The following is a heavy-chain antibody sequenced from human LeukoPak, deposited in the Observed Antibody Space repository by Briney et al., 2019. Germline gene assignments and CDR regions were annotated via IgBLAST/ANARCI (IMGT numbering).Heavy chain of an antibody. Sequence: SETLSLTCTVSGGSISTYYWSWIRQPPGKGLEWIGYISISGSTNYNPSLKGRVTISVDTSKSQFSLKLRSVTAADTAVYYCARVIGQVYYGSGSYYNVDYFDYWGQGTLVTVSS. CDR2: ISISGST. J-gene: IGHJ4*02. D-gene: IGHD3-10*01. V-gene: IGHV4-4*09. CDR3: ARVIGQVYYGSGSYYNVDYFDY. CDR1: GGSISTYY.